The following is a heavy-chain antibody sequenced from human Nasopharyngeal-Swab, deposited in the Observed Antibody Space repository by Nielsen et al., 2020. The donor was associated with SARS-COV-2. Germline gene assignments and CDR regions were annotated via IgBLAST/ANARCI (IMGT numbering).Heavy chain of an antibody. CDR3: AREVVGGLVDS. D-gene: IGHD1-26*01. Sequence: GSLRPSCTVSGGSISSGSIRGYDWRWIRQPSGKGLEWIGYFYYTGITNYNPSLKSRVTISVDMSKNQFSLKLSSVAAADTAVYYCAREVVGGLVDSWGQGTLVTVSS. CDR2: FYYTGIT. CDR1: GGSISSGSIRGYD. V-gene: IGHV4-61*08. J-gene: IGHJ4*02.